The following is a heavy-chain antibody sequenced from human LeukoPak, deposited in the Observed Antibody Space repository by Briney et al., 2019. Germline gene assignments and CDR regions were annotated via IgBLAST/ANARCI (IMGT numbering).Heavy chain of an antibody. CDR2: IDGSSNYI. V-gene: IGHV3-21*01. J-gene: IGHJ4*02. CDR3: ASEIVVAGTFDY. Sequence: PGGSLRLSCAASGFNFSSYRMTWVRQAPGKGLEWVLTIDGSSNYIYYADSVKGRFSISRDNAKNSLSLQMNSLRAEDTAVYYCASEIVVAGTFDYWGQGTLVTVSS. CDR1: GFNFSSYR. D-gene: IGHD6-19*01.